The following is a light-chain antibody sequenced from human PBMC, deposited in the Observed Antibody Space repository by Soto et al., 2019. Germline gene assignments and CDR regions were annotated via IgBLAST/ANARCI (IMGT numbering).Light chain of an antibody. CDR1: SGHSTYI. CDR3: ETWDNNTGV. Sequence: QSMLTQSSSASASLGSSVKLTCTLSSGHSTYIIAWHQQQPGKAPRYLMKLEGSGTYNKGSAVPDRFSGSSSGADRYLTISNLQSEDEADYYCETWDNNTGVFGGGTQLTVL. CDR2: LEGSGTY. J-gene: IGLJ3*02. V-gene: IGLV4-60*03.